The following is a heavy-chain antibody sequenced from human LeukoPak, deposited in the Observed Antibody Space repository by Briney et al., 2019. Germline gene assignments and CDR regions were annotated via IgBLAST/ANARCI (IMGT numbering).Heavy chain of an antibody. CDR2: ISWNSGSI. D-gene: IGHD6-13*01. CDR3: AKDLSRIAAAGMGSDY. V-gene: IGHV3-9*01. CDR1: GFTFDDYA. J-gene: IGHJ4*02. Sequence: GGSLRLSCAASGFTFDDYAMHWARQAPGKGLEWVSGISWNSGSIGYADSVKGRFTISRDNAKNSLYPQMNSLRAEDTALYYCAKDLSRIAAAGMGSDYWGQGTLVTVSS.